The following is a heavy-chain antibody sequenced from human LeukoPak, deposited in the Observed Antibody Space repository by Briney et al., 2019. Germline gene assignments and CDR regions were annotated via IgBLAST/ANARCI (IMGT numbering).Heavy chain of an antibody. J-gene: IGHJ5*02. Sequence: GGSLRLSCAASEFTFSTYSMNWVRQAPGKGLEWVSSISSGSTHIYYADSVKGRFTISRDHAENSLYRQIYSVIAKDPAGYYFGSLLGSGPNWFDPWGQGTLVTVSS. CDR1: EFTFSTYS. CDR3: GSLLGSGPNWFDP. V-gene: IGHV3-21*01. D-gene: IGHD3-10*01. CDR2: ISSGSTHI.